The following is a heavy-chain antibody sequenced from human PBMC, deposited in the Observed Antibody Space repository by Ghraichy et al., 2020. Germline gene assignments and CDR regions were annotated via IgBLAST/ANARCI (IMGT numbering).Heavy chain of an antibody. V-gene: IGHV4-39*07. J-gene: IGHJ4*02. Sequence: SETLSLTCTVSGGSISSSSYYWGWIRQPPGKGLEWIGSIYYSGSTYYNPSLKSRVTISVDTSKNQVSLKLSSVTAADTALYYCARDQGYSSGYYLDSWGQGTLVTVSS. CDR2: IYYSGST. D-gene: IGHD6-19*01. CDR3: ARDQGYSSGYYLDS. CDR1: GGSISSSSYY.